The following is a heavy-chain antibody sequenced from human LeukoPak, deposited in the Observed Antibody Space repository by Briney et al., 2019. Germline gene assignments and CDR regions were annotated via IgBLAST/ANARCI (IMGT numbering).Heavy chain of an antibody. J-gene: IGHJ4*02. CDR2: MFYSGST. CDR1: GGFSSSFD. CDR3: AGEETGGFRFDY. D-gene: IGHD5-12*01. V-gene: IGHV4-59*08. Sequence: SETLSLTRTVSGGFSSSFDWSWLRQPPGKGLEWIGYMFYSGSTFYNPSLKSRVTISRDTSKNQFSLKLTSVTAADTAVYYCAGEETGGFRFDYWGQGTVVTVSS.